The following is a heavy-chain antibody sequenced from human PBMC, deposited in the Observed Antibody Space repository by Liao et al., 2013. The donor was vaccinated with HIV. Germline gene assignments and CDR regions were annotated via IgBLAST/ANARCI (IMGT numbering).Heavy chain of an antibody. J-gene: IGHJ5*02. CDR2: VNHSGST. CDR3: ARDAYFDWDNWFDP. Sequence: QVQLQQWGAGLLKPSETLSLTCAVYGGSFSGYYWSWIRQPPREGAWSGLGKVNHSGSTNYNPSLKSRVTISLDTSKNQFSLKLSSVTAADTAVYYCARDAYFDWDNWFDPWGQGTLGHRLL. D-gene: IGHD3-9*01. CDR1: GGSFSGYY. V-gene: IGHV4-34*01.